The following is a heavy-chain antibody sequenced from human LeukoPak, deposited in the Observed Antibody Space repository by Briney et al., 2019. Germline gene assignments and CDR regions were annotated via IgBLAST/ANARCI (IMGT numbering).Heavy chain of an antibody. CDR2: FYHSGST. Sequence: SETLSLTCTVSGYSFTSGYYWGWIRQPPGKGLEWIGSFYHSGSTYYNPSLKSRVTISVDTSKNQFSLKLSSVTPADTAVYYCARGGYYGSGNDFRFDPWGQGTLVTVSS. J-gene: IGHJ5*02. D-gene: IGHD3-10*01. CDR3: ARGGYYGSGNDFRFDP. V-gene: IGHV4-38-2*02. CDR1: GYSFTSGYY.